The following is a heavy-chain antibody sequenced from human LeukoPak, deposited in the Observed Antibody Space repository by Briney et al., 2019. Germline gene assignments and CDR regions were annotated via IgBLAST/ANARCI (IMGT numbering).Heavy chain of an antibody. Sequence: GGSLRLSCAASGFTFSNSSMNWVRQAPGKGLEWVSSITSSSSYIYYADSVKGRFTISRDNAKNSLYLQMNSLRAEDTAVYYCARGWYYYGSGSWPDYWGQGTLVTVSS. CDR3: ARGWYYYGSGSWPDY. D-gene: IGHD3-10*01. J-gene: IGHJ4*02. CDR1: GFTFSNSS. V-gene: IGHV3-21*01. CDR2: ITSSSSYI.